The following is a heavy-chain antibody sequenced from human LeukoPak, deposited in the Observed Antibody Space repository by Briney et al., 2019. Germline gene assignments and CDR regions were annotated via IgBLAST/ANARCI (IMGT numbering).Heavy chain of an antibody. CDR2: IIPILGTT. CDR1: GGTFSTYA. D-gene: IGHD3-10*01. J-gene: IGHJ4*02. V-gene: IGHV1-69*13. CDR3: ARQDYFGAGSYYAADF. Sequence: SVKVSCKSSGGTFSTYAFSWVRQAPGQGLEWMGGIIPILGTTNYTQKFQGRVTISADESTSTAYMELGSLRSEDTAVYYCARQDYFGAGSYYAADFWGQGTLVTVSS.